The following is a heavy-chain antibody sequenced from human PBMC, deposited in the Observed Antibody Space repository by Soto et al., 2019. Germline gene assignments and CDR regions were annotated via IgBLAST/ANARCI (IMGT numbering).Heavy chain of an antibody. V-gene: IGHV1-18*01. CDR2: ISAYTDTP. CDR1: GYTFTNFG. J-gene: IGHJ5*02. D-gene: IGHD2-2*01. CDR3: ARAIPGVEAWLEP. Sequence: ASVRVSCKACGYTFTNFGVTWVGRAHGQGREWMGWISAYTDTPNYAQKFQGRVTMTIDTSTSTAYMDLRSLTSDDTAVYYCARAIPGVEAWLEPGAQGTRVPVS.